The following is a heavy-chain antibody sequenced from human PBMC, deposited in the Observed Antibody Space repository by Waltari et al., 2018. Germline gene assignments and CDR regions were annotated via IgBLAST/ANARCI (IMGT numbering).Heavy chain of an antibody. J-gene: IGHJ4*02. CDR1: GYTFTSYD. CDR3: ARTFGARRGPRRYFDY. CDR2: MNPNSGNT. V-gene: IGHV1-8*01. D-gene: IGHD3-3*01. Sequence: QVQLVQSGAEVKKPGASVKVSCKASGYTFTSYDINWVRQATGQGLEWMGWMNPNSGNTGYAQKCQGRVTMTRNTSISTAYMELSSLRAEDTAVYDCARTFGARRGPRRYFDYWGQGTLVTVSS.